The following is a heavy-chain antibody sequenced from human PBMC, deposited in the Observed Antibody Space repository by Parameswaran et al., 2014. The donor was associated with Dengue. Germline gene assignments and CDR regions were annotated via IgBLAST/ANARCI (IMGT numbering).Heavy chain of an antibody. CDR3: ARGGLGYCSSTSCSFDY. Sequence: PGASVKVSCKASGYTFTNYYMHWVRQAPGQGLEWMGIINPSGGSTNYAQKFQGRVTMTRDTSTSTVYMELSSLRSEDTAVYYCARGGLGYCSSTSCSFDYWGQGTLVTVSS. V-gene: IGHV1-46*03. J-gene: IGHJ4*02. D-gene: IGHD2-2*01. CDR1: GYTFTNYY. CDR2: INPSGGST.